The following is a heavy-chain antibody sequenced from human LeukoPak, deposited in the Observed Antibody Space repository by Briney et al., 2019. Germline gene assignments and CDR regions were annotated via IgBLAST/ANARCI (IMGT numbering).Heavy chain of an antibody. Sequence: GGSLRLSCAASGFTLSSYWVSWVRQAPGKGLEWVANIKQDGSEKYYVDSVKGRFTISRDNAKNSLYLQMNSLRAEDTAVSYCARESGYSGSYYPFDYWGQGTLVTVSS. D-gene: IGHD1-26*01. CDR2: IKQDGSEK. CDR3: ARESGYSGSYYPFDY. CDR1: GFTLSSYW. J-gene: IGHJ4*02. V-gene: IGHV3-7*01.